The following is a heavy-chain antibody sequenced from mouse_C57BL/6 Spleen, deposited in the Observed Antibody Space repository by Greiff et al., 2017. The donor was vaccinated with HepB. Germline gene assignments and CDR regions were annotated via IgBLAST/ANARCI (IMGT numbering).Heavy chain of an antibody. V-gene: IGHV8-12*01. CDR1: GFSLSTSGMG. CDR2: IYWDDDK. CDR3: ARRASYGSSYWYFDV. J-gene: IGHJ1*03. D-gene: IGHD1-1*01. Sequence: QVTLKVCGPGILQSSQTLSLTCSFSGFSLSTSGMGVSWIRQPSGKGLEWLAHIYWDDDKRYNPSLKSRLTISKDTSRNQVFLKITSVDTADTATYYCARRASYGSSYWYFDVWGTGTTVTVSS.